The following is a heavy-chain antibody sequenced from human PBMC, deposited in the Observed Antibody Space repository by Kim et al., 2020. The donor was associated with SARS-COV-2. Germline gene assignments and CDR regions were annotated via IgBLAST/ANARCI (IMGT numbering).Heavy chain of an antibody. CDR2: T. D-gene: IGHD1-1*01. CDR3: ARQGNWNIFDY. J-gene: IGHJ4*02. Sequence: TYYNPSLKSRVTISVDTSKNQFSLKLSSVTAADTAVYYCARQGNWNIFDYWGQGTLVTVSS. V-gene: IGHV4-39*01.